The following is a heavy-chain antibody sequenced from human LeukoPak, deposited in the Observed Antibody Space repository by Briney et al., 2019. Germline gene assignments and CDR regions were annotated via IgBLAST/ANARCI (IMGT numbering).Heavy chain of an antibody. Sequence: SGGSLRLSCAASGFTFSSYAMSWVRQAPGKGLEWVSVIYSGGSTYYADSVKGRFTISRDNSKNTLYLQMNSLRAEDTAVYYCARGRIVVVPAATYGPYYYYYMDVWGKGTTVTVSS. D-gene: IGHD2-2*01. CDR2: IYSGGST. J-gene: IGHJ6*03. V-gene: IGHV3-53*01. CDR1: GFTFSSYA. CDR3: ARGRIVVVPAATYGPYYYYYMDV.